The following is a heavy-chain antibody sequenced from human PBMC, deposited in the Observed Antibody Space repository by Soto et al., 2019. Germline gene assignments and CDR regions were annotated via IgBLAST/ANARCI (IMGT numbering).Heavy chain of an antibody. CDR3: ARERETDYGDYANFDL. V-gene: IGHV3-21*01. D-gene: IGHD4-17*01. Sequence: EVQLVESGGGLVKPGGSLRLSCAASGFTFSSYSMNWVRQAPGKGLEWVSSISSSSSYIYYADSVKGRFTISRDNAKNSLYLQMNSLRAEDTAVYYCARERETDYGDYANFDLWGRGTLVTVSS. CDR1: GFTFSSYS. CDR2: ISSSSSYI. J-gene: IGHJ2*01.